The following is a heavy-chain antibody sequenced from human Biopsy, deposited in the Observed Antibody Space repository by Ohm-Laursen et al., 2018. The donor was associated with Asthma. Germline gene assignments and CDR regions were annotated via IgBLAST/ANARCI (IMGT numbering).Heavy chain of an antibody. D-gene: IGHD5-12*01. J-gene: IGHJ4*02. CDR1: GFMFRGFG. Sequence: SLRLSCTASGFMFRGFGMHWVRQAPGKGLEWVAVISYDGNHKFYEDSVKGRFTISRDNSKNTLYLQMNSLRTEDTAVYYCAKRRGYSGHDNDYWGQGTLVSVSS. V-gene: IGHV3-30*18. CDR2: ISYDGNHK. CDR3: AKRRGYSGHDNDY.